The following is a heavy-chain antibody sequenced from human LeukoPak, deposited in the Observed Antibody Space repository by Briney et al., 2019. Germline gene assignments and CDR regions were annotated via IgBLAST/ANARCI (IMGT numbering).Heavy chain of an antibody. CDR1: GFTFSSYG. J-gene: IGHJ4*02. V-gene: IGHV3-30*18. CDR2: ISYDGSNK. CDR3: AKDYSNYCDY. Sequence: GRSLRLSCAASGFTFSSYGMHWVRQAPGKGLEWVAVISYDGSNKYYAGSVKGRFTISRDNSKNTLYLQMNSLRAEDTAVYYCAKDYSNYCDYWGQGTLVTVSS. D-gene: IGHD4-11*01.